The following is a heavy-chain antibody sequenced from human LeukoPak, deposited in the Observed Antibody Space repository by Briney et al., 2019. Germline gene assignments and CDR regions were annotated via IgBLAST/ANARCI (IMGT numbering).Heavy chain of an antibody. D-gene: IGHD2-21*01. CDR1: GGTFSSYA. CDR2: IIPILGIA. J-gene: IGHJ3*02. CDR3: ARGLPIPQGDAFDI. Sequence: VASVKVSCKASGGTFSSYAISWVRQAPGQGLEWMGRIIPILGIANYAQKFQGRVTITADKSTSTAYMELSSLRSEDTAVYYCARGLPIPQGDAFDIWGQGTMVTVSS. V-gene: IGHV1-69*04.